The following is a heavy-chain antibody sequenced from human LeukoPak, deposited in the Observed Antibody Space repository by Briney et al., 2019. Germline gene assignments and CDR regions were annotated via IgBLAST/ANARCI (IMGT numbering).Heavy chain of an antibody. V-gene: IGHV3-33*01. J-gene: IGHJ4*02. CDR3: VREGRYYYDSSGYYYFDY. D-gene: IGHD3-22*01. Sequence: GKSLRLPCAASGFTFSSYGMHWVRQAPGKRLEWVAVIWYDGSNKYYADSVKGRFTISRDNSKNTLYLQMNSLRAEDTAVYYCVREGRYYYDSSGYYYFDYWGQGTLVTVSS. CDR1: GFTFSSYG. CDR2: IWYDGSNK.